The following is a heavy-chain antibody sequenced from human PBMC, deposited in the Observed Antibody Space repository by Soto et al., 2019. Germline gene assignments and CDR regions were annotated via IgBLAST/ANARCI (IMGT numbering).Heavy chain of an antibody. J-gene: IGHJ4*02. CDR2: IYYSGST. V-gene: IGHV4-39*01. Sequence: QLQLQESGPGLVKPSETLSLTCTVSGGSISSSSYYWGWIRQPPGKGLEWIGSIYYSGSTYYNPSLKSRVTISVDTSKNQFSLKLSSVTAADTAVYYCASYRLIFGVVITHPIDYWGQGTLVTVSS. D-gene: IGHD3-3*01. CDR3: ASYRLIFGVVITHPIDY. CDR1: GGSISSSSYY.